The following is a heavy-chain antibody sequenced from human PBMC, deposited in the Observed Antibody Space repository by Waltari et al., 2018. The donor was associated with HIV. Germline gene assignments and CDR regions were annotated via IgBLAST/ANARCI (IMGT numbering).Heavy chain of an antibody. V-gene: IGHV1-2*02. Sequence: QVQLVQSGAEVKKPGASAKVSCEASGYTFTGYYMHRVRQAPGQGLEWMGWINPKRGATNYAQKFQGMVTMTRDTSINTAYMEVSRLRSKDTAMYYCARDRRPVSLWSGELGGAFDIWGQGTMVTVSS. D-gene: IGHD3-10*01. CDR1: GYTFTGYY. J-gene: IGHJ3*02. CDR3: ARDRRPVSLWSGELGGAFDI. CDR2: INPKRGAT.